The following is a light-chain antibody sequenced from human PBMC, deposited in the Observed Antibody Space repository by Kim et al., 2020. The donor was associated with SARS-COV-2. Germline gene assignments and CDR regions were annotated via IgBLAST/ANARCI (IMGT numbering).Light chain of an antibody. J-gene: IGKJ2*01. V-gene: IGKV3-20*01. CDR3: QQYGRSPYT. CDR2: GAS. Sequence: SPWERAPLVGRASQSVSSNSLGWHQQVRGQAPRLLIYGASSRATGIPDRFSGSGSGRDFSLTISRLEPEDFAVYYCQQYGRSPYTFGQGTRLEI. CDR1: QSVSSNS.